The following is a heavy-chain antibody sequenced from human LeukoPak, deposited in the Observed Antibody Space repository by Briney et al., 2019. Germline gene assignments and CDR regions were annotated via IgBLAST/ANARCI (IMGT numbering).Heavy chain of an antibody. J-gene: IGHJ4*02. CDR3: ARPGGYSGYDYFDY. V-gene: IGHV5-51*01. Sequence: GESLKISCKGSGYSFTNYWIAWVRQMPGKGLEWMGIIYPGDSDTRYSPSFQGQVTISADKSISTAYLQWSSLKASDTALFYCARPGGYSGYDYFDYWGQGTLVTVSS. D-gene: IGHD5-12*01. CDR2: IYPGDSDT. CDR1: GYSFTNYW.